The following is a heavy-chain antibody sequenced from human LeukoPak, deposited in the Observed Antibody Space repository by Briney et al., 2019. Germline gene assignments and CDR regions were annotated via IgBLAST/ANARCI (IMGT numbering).Heavy chain of an antibody. CDR1: GFTFSSYG. CDR3: AKDLEYSSSFARGRFYYYMDV. CDR2: ISYDGSNK. J-gene: IGHJ6*03. Sequence: GGSLRLSCAASGFTFSSYGMHWVRQAPGKGLEWVAVISYDGSNKYYADSVKGRFTISRDNSKNTLYLQMNSLRAEDTAVYYCAKDLEYSSSFARGRFYYYMDVWGKGTTVTVSS. V-gene: IGHV3-30*18. D-gene: IGHD6-6*01.